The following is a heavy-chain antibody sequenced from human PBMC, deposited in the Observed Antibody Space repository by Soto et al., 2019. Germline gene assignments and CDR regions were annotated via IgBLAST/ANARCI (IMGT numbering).Heavy chain of an antibody. J-gene: IGHJ6*02. D-gene: IGHD2-8*01. CDR1: GFTFSSYS. CDR3: ARVMVYANTTHGSLYYYYGIDV. Sequence: EVQLVESGGGLVKPGGSLRLSCAASGFTFSSYSMNWVRQAPGKGLEWVSGISSSSGYIYYADSVKGRFTISRDNAKNLLYLQMNSLSAQDTAMNYCARVMVYANTTHGSLYYYYGIDVWGQGTTVTVSS. V-gene: IGHV3-21*01. CDR2: ISSSSGYI.